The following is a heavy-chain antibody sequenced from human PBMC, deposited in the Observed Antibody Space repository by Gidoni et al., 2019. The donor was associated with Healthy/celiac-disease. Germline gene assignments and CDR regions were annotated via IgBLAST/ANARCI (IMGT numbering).Heavy chain of an antibody. V-gene: IGHV4-59*01. J-gene: IGHJ5*02. CDR3: ASATVTTLGSSGFDP. Sequence: QVQLQESGPGLVKPSETLSLTCTVSGGSISSYYWSWIRPPPVKGLDWIGYLYSRGSTNYNPALKSRVTISVDTSKNQFSLKLSSVPAADTAVYYFASATVTTLGSSGFDPWGQGTLVTVSS. CDR1: GGSISSYY. CDR2: LYSRGST. D-gene: IGHD4-17*01.